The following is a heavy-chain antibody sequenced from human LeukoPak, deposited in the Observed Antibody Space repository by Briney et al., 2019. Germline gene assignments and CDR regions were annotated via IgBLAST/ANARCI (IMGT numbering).Heavy chain of an antibody. V-gene: IGHV3-7*03. J-gene: IGHJ4*02. Sequence: GGSLRLSCAASGFTFSSYWMSWVRQAPGKGLEWVANIKQDGSEKYYVDSVKGRFTISRDNAKNSLYLQMNSLRAEDTAVYYCARATYYYDSSGYYSFDYWGQGTLVTVSS. CDR3: ARATYYYDSSGYYSFDY. CDR1: GFTFSSYW. CDR2: IKQDGSEK. D-gene: IGHD3-22*01.